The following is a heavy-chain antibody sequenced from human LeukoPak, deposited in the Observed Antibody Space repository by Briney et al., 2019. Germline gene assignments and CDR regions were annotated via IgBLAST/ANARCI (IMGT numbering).Heavy chain of an antibody. CDR3: ARDRLNGDGRFDF. D-gene: IGHD4-17*01. Sequence: PGGSLRLSCSASGFTFSSYAMHWVRQAPGKGLEWVSSLSSSNGYVFYADSVKGRFTISRNNPKNSLFLQMNSLRAEDTAVYYCARDRLNGDGRFDFWGQGTLVTVSS. J-gene: IGHJ4*02. CDR1: GFTFSSYA. CDR2: LSSSNGYV. V-gene: IGHV3-21*01.